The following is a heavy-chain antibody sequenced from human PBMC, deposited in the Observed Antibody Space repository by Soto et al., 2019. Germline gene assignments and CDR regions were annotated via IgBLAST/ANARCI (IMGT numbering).Heavy chain of an antibody. V-gene: IGHV4-39*01. J-gene: IGHJ4*02. Sequence: QMQLQESGPGLVKPSETLSLTCTVSGDSIRSSNDYWGWMRQPPGKGLEWIGSIYYGGNTYYNPSLESRVTISVDTSKNQFSLKLSSVTAADTAVYYCARHPDYYGSARYFNNWGQGTLVTVSS. CDR2: IYYGGNT. CDR1: GDSIRSSNDY. CDR3: ARHPDYYGSARYFNN. D-gene: IGHD3-22*01.